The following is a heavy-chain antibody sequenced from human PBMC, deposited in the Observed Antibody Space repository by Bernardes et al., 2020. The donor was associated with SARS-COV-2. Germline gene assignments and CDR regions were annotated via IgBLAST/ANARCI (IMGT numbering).Heavy chain of an antibody. V-gene: IGHV3-66*02. D-gene: IGHD5-12*01. CDR2: IYSGGST. Sequence: GGSLRLSCAASGFTVSSNYMSWVRQAPGKGLEWASLIYSGGSTYYADSVKGRFTISRDNSKNTLYLQMNNLRAEDTAVYYCARDRGYSGYDGGAFDIWGQGTMVTVSS. CDR3: ARDRGYSGYDGGAFDI. CDR1: GFTVSSNY. J-gene: IGHJ3*02.